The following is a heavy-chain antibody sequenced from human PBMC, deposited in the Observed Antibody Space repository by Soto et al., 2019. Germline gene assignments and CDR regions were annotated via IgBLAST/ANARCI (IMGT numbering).Heavy chain of an antibody. CDR2: IIPIFGTA. CDR3: ARVVSPGIAVAGSLTYFDY. CDR1: GGTYSRYA. V-gene: IGHV1-69*13. Sequence: SVKVSCQASGGTYSRYAISWVRQAPGQGLEWMGGIIPIFGTANYAQKFQGRVTITADESTSTAYMELSSLRSEDTAVYYCARVVSPGIAVAGSLTYFDYWGQGTLVTVSS. J-gene: IGHJ4*02. D-gene: IGHD6-19*01.